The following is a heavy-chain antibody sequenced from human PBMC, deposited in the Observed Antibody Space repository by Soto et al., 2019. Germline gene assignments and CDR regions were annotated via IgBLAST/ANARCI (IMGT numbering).Heavy chain of an antibody. CDR2: ISAYNGNT. CDR1: GYTFTSYG. V-gene: IGHV1-18*01. Sequence: ASVKVSCKASGYTFTSYGISWVRQAPGQGLEWMGWISAYNGNTNYAQKFQGRVTITADKSTSTAYMELSSLRSEDTAVYYCARGNIAAVVSYYYYYGMDVWGQGTTVTVSS. J-gene: IGHJ6*02. D-gene: IGHD6-13*01. CDR3: ARGNIAAVVSYYYYYGMDV.